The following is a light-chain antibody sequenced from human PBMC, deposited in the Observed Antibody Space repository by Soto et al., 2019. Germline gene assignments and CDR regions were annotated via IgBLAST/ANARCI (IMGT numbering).Light chain of an antibody. V-gene: IGLV2-14*01. CDR1: KNDIGDYNY. Sequence: QSVLTQPASVSGSPGQSITISCTGTKNDIGDYNYVSWYQQHPGKVPKLMIYEVSNRPSGVSNRFSGSKSGNTASLTISGLQAEDEADYYCSSYTVTNTWVFGGGTKLTVL. CDR2: EVS. CDR3: SSYTVTNTWV. J-gene: IGLJ3*02.